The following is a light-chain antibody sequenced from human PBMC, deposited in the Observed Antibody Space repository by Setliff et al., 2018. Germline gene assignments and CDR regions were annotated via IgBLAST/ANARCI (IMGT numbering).Light chain of an antibody. CDR3: QVWDSSSGRRV. V-gene: IGLV3-21*04. Sequence: SYELTQPPSVSVAPGKTARITCGGNNIGSKSVHWYQQKPGQAPVLVIYYDSDRPSGIPERFSGSNSGNTATLTISRVEAGDEADYYCQVWDSSSGRRVFGTGTKVTVL. J-gene: IGLJ1*01. CDR2: YDS. CDR1: NIGSKS.